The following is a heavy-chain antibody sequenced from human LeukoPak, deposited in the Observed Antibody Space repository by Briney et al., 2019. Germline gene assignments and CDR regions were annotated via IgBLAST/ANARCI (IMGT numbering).Heavy chain of an antibody. CDR3: ARPAYAAAYDL. D-gene: IGHD3-16*01. CDR2: MKGDGSEI. J-gene: IGHJ3*01. V-gene: IGHV3-7*01. CDR1: GFIFSTYR. Sequence: PRGSLRLSCAASGFIFSTYRMMWARPAPGQGLAWVANMKGDGSEIHYVDSVKGRFTISRDNARNSLFLQMNGLRPEDTAVYYCARPAYAAAYDLWGQGTMVTVSS.